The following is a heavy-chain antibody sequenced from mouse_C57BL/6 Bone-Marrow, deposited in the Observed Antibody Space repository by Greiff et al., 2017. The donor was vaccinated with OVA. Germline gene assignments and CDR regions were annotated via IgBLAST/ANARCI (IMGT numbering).Heavy chain of an antibody. Sequence: EVKLVESGGGLVQPGGSLKLSCAASGFTFSDYYMYWVRQTPEKRLEWVAYISNGGGSTYYPDTVKGRFTISRDNAKNTLYLQMSRLKSEDTAMYYCARDHYYGSSYGFAYWGQGTLVTVSA. CDR1: GFTFSDYY. J-gene: IGHJ3*01. V-gene: IGHV5-12*01. CDR3: ARDHYYGSSYGFAY. CDR2: ISNGGGST. D-gene: IGHD1-1*01.